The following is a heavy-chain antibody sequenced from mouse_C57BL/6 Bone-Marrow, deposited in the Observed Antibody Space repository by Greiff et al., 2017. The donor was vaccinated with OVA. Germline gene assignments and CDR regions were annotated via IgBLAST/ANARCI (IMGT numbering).Heavy chain of an antibody. Sequence: QVQLQQSGAELVRPGASVTLSCKASGYTFTDYDMHWVKQTPVHGLEWIGAIDPENGGTAYNQKFKGKAILTADKSSSTAYMELRSLTSEDSAVYYCTRMFAYWGQGTLVTVSA. CDR1: GYTFTDYD. J-gene: IGHJ3*01. CDR2: IDPENGGT. V-gene: IGHV1-15*01. CDR3: TRMFAY.